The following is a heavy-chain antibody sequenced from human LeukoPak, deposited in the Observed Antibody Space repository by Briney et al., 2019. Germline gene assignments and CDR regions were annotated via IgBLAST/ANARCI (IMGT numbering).Heavy chain of an antibody. D-gene: IGHD3-22*01. Sequence: SQTLSLTCAVYGGSFSGYYWSWICHPQGTGLDRNGEINHSGSTNYNPSFKSRVTISVDTSKNQFSLKLSSKTAADTAVYYCADGSSGYYYGWHGFDIWGQGTMVTVSS. CDR1: GGSFSGYY. J-gene: IGHJ3*02. CDR3: ADGSSGYYYGWHGFDI. CDR2: INHSGST. V-gene: IGHV4-34*01.